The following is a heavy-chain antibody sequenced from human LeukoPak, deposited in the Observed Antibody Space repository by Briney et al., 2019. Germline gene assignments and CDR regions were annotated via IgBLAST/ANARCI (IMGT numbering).Heavy chain of an antibody. D-gene: IGHD3-10*01. CDR3: AKDMAAYYYSSGNIDY. Sequence: SETLSLTCTVSGGSISSYYWSWIRQPPGKGLEWIGYIYDSGSTNYNPSLKSRVTISVDTSKNQFSLKVSSVTAADTALYYCAKDMAAYYYSSGNIDYWGQGTLVTVSS. CDR2: IYDSGST. CDR1: GGSISSYY. V-gene: IGHV4-59*01. J-gene: IGHJ4*02.